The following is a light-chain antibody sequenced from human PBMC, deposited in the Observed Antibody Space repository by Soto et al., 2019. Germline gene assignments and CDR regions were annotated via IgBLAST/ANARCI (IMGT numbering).Light chain of an antibody. V-gene: IGLV2-14*01. Sequence: QSALTQPASVSGSPGQSITISCTGTSSDVGGYNYVSWYQQHPGKAPKVMIYDVSNRPSGVSNRFSGSKSGNTASLTISGFQAEDEADNYCSSYTSSRTPHHVFASGTKVTVL. J-gene: IGLJ1*01. CDR1: SSDVGGYNY. CDR3: SSYTSSRTPHHV. CDR2: DVS.